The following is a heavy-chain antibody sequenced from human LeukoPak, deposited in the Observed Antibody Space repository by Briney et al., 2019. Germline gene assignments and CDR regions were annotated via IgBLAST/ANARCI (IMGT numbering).Heavy chain of an antibody. CDR1: GGSISSSSYY. V-gene: IGHV4-39*07. CDR3: ARCVLSSSWYRYYYYYYMDV. J-gene: IGHJ6*03. CDR2: IYYSGST. D-gene: IGHD6-13*01. Sequence: SETLSLTCTVSGGSISSSSYYWGWIRQPPGKGLEWIGSIYYSGSTYYNPSLKSRVTISVDTSKNQFSLKLSSVTAADTAVYYCARCVLSSSWYRYYYYYYMDVWGKGTTVTVSS.